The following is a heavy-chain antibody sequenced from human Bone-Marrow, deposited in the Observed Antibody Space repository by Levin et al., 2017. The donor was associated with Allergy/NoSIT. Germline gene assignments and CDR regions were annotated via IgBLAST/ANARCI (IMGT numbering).Heavy chain of an antibody. D-gene: IGHD1-14*01. V-gene: IGHV3-21*01. CDR2: VSSSSNYI. Sequence: GESLKISCAASGFTFSDYTMHWVRQAPGKGLEWVSSVSSSSNYIYYADSLKGRFTISRDNANDSLYLQMSSLRAADTAVYYCVRETNRAGTRAGDFWGRGTLVTVSS. CDR1: GFTFSDYT. CDR3: VRETNRAGTRAGDF. J-gene: IGHJ4*02.